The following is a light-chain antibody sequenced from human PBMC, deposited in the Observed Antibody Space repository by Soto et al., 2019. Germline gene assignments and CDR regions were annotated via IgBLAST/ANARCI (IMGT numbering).Light chain of an antibody. CDR2: EVS. CDR3: CSYAGSYTFYV. Sequence: QSVLTQPASVSGSPGQSITISCTGTSSDVGGYNYVSWYQQHPGKAPKLMIYEVSNRPSGVSNRFSGSKSGHTASLTISGLQSEGEADYYCCSYAGSYTFYVFGTGTKVTV. CDR1: SSDVGGYNY. V-gene: IGLV2-14*01. J-gene: IGLJ1*01.